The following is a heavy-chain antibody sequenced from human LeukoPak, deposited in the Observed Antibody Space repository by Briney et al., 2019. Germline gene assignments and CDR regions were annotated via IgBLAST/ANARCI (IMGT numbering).Heavy chain of an antibody. CDR2: IIPNSGGT. CDR3: ARDLGQLGVERYFDY. D-gene: IGHD6-6*01. V-gene: IGHV1-2*02. J-gene: IGHJ4*02. Sequence: ASVKVSCKASGYTFTGYYMHWVRQAPGQGLEWMGWIIPNSGGTNYAQKFQGRVTMTRDTSISTAYMELSRLRSDDTAVYYCARDLGQLGVERYFDYWGQGTLVTVSS. CDR1: GYTFTGYY.